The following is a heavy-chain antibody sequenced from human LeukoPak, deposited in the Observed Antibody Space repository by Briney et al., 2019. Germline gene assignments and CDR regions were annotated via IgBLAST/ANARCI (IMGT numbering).Heavy chain of an antibody. Sequence: SETLSLTCAVYGGSFSGYYWSWIRQPPGKGLEWIGEINHSGSTNYNPSLKSRVTISVDTSKNQFSLKLSSVTAADTAVYYCARGPTGYCSGGSCYSFRRGYYYYMDVWGKGTTVPVSS. V-gene: IGHV4-34*01. D-gene: IGHD2-15*01. CDR2: INHSGST. CDR1: GGSFSGYY. J-gene: IGHJ6*03. CDR3: ARGPTGYCSGGSCYSFRRGYYYYMDV.